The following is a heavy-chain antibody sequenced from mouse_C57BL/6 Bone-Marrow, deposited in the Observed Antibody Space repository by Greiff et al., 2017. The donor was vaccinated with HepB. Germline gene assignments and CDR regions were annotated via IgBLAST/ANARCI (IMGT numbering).Heavy chain of an antibody. Sequence: VQLQQSGAELARPGASVKLSCKASGYTFTSYGISWVKQRTVQGLEWIGEIYPRSGNTYYNEKFKGKATLTADKSSSTAYMELRSLTSEDSAVYFCARRELRPFAYWGQGTLVTVSA. CDR2: IYPRSGNT. CDR1: GYTFTSYG. CDR3: ARRELRPFAY. V-gene: IGHV1-81*01. J-gene: IGHJ3*01.